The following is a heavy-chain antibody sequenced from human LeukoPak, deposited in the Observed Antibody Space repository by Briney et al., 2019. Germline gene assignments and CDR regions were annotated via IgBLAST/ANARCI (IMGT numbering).Heavy chain of an antibody. D-gene: IGHD2-2*01. J-gene: IGHJ6*03. V-gene: IGHV4-4*07. CDR1: GGSISSYY. CDR2: IYTSGST. Sequence: SETLSLTCTVSGGSISSYYWSWIRQPAGKGLEWIGRIYTSGSTNYNPSLKSRVTMSVDTSKNQFSLKLSSVTAADTAVYYCARDIRSNVGFYYYYYMDVWGKGTTVTVSS. CDR3: ARDIRSNVGFYYYYYMDV.